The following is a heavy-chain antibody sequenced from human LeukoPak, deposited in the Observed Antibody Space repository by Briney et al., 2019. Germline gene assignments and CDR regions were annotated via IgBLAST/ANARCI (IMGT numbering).Heavy chain of an antibody. CDR1: GGSISSYY. J-gene: IGHJ5*02. Sequence: SETLSLTCTVSGGSISSYYWSWIRQPPGKGLEWIGYIYYSGSTNYNPPLKSRVTISADTSKNQFSLKLSSVTAADTAVYYCARGDPGRSWFDPWGQGTLVTVSS. V-gene: IGHV4-59*01. CDR2: IYYSGST. CDR3: ARGDPGRSWFDP.